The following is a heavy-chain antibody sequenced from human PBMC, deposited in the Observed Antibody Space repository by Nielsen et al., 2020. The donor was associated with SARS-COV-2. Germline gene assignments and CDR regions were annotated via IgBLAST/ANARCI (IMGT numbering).Heavy chain of an antibody. CDR1: GFTFDDYA. Sequence: GGSLRLSFAASGFTFDDYAMHWARQAPGKGLEWVSVISWNSVSIGYADSVKGRFTISRDNSKNTLYVLMNSLRAEETAVYYCAKMSPPGIAVGTAEYFQHWGQGTLVTVSS. V-gene: IGHV3-9*01. CDR3: AKMSPPGIAVGTAEYFQH. CDR2: ISWNSVSI. J-gene: IGHJ1*01. D-gene: IGHD6-19*01.